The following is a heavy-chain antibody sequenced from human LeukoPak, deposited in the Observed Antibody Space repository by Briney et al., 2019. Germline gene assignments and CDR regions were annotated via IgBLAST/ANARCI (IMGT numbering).Heavy chain of an antibody. CDR2: ITDSGSI. CDR1: GGSISSYY. Sequence: SETLSLTCTVSGGSISSYYWSWIRQPPGKGLEWIGEITDSGSIKYNPSLKSRVTISLDTSNNQFSLEVRSVTAADTAVYYCANWDTSQQSDYWGQGTLVTVSS. CDR3: ANWDTSQQSDY. J-gene: IGHJ4*02. V-gene: IGHV4-34*01. D-gene: IGHD5-18*01.